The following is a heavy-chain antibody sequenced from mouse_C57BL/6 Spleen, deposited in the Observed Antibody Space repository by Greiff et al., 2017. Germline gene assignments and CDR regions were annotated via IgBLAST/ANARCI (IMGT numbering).Heavy chain of an antibody. CDR1: GYTFTSYW. CDR3: ARSGGAMDY. Sequence: VQLQQPGAELVMPGASVKLSCKASGYTFTSYWMHWVKQRPGQGLEWIGEIDPSDSYTNYNQKFKGKSTLTVDQSSITAYMQRGSLTSEDSAVYYCARSGGAMDYWGQGTSGTVSS. V-gene: IGHV1-69*01. J-gene: IGHJ4*01. CDR2: IDPSDSYT. D-gene: IGHD3-1*01.